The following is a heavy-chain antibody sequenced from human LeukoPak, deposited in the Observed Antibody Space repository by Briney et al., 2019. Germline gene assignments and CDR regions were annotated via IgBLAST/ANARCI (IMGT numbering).Heavy chain of an antibody. V-gene: IGHV3-7*01. Sequence: PGGSLRLSCAASGFTFSSYWMSWVRQAPGKGLEWVANIKQDGSEKYYVDSVKGRFTISRDNSRSTLYLQMNSLRPEDTAIYYCAREGYYGSGSPPSLCFDYWGQGTLVTVSS. D-gene: IGHD3-10*01. CDR3: AREGYYGSGSPPSLCFDY. J-gene: IGHJ4*02. CDR2: IKQDGSEK. CDR1: GFTFSSYW.